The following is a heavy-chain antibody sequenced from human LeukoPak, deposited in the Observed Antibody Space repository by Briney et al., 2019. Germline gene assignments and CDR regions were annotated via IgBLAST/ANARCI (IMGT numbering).Heavy chain of an antibody. CDR2: IYYSGST. J-gene: IGHJ4*02. Sequence: SETLSLTCTVSGGSISSYYWSWIRQPPGKGLEWIGYIYYSGSTNYNPSLKSRVTISADTSKNQFSLKLSSVTAADTAVYYCARVSRSWSGYYPYYFDYWGQGTLVTVSS. CDR3: ARVSRSWSGYYPYYFDY. CDR1: GGSISSYY. V-gene: IGHV4-59*01. D-gene: IGHD3-3*01.